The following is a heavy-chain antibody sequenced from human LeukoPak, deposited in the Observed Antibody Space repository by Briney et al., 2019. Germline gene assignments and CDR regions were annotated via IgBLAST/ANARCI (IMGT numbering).Heavy chain of an antibody. Sequence: PKASVKVSCKASGGTFSSYAISCVRQAPGQGLEWMGRIIPIFGTANYAQKFQGRVTITTDESTSTAYMELSSLRSEDTAVYYCARDVVVGATTPLDYWGQGALVTVSS. J-gene: IGHJ4*02. CDR3: ARDVVVGATTPLDY. CDR2: IIPIFGTA. V-gene: IGHV1-69*05. D-gene: IGHD1-26*01. CDR1: GGTFSSYA.